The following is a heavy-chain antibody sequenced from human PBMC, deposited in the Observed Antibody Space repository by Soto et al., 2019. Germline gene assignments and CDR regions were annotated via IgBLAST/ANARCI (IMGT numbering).Heavy chain of an antibody. D-gene: IGHD6-19*01. V-gene: IGHV1-8*01. CDR3: ARVDSSGWYRKGRGMDV. CDR2: MNPNSGNT. J-gene: IGHJ6*02. CDR1: GYTFTSYD. Sequence: QVQLVQSGAEVKKPGASVKVSCKASGYTFTSYDINWVRQATGQGLEWMGWMNPNSGNTGYAQKVQGRVPMTRNTSISKAYMELSRLRSEDTAVYYWARVDSSGWYRKGRGMDVWGQGTTVTVSS.